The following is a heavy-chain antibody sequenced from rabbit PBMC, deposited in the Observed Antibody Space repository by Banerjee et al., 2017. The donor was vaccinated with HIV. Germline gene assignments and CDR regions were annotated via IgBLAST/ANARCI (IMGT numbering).Heavy chain of an antibody. CDR1: GFDLTNDY. J-gene: IGHJ4*01. V-gene: IGHV1S7*01. Sequence: QLVESGGGLVQPGGSLKLSCKASGFDLTNDYMTWVRQAPGKGLEWIGYIDPVFGSTNYASWVNGRFTISSDNAQNTVDLQMNSLTAADTATYFCARVASMTMVISRYYFNLWGPGTLVTVS. CDR3: ARVASMTMVISRYYFNL. CDR2: IDPVFGST. D-gene: IGHD2-1*01.